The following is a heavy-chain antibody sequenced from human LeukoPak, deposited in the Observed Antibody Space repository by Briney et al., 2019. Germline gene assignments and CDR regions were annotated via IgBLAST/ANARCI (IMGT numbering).Heavy chain of an antibody. CDR3: AKGRTEGGTLALDY. CDR2: ISGSGGNT. J-gene: IGHJ4*02. D-gene: IGHD6-19*01. V-gene: IGHV3-23*01. CDR1: GAGFSSYA. Sequence: GDSLTLYCAASGAGFSSYAMTWVRQAPRKGLEWVSGISGSGGNTYYTDSVRGRLSISRDNSKNTLYLQVNSLRAEDTAVYYCAKGRTEGGTLALDYWGQGTLVTVSS.